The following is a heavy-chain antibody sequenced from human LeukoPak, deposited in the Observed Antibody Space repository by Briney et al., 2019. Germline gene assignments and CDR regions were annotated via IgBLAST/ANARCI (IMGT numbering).Heavy chain of an antibody. CDR1: GYTFTSYG. CDR2: IIPILGIA. CDR3: AKASAVRWLQLPKGPRGGASDY. D-gene: IGHD1-1*01. J-gene: IGHJ4*02. Sequence: ASVKVSCKASGYTFTSYGISWVRQAPGQGLEWMGRIIPILGIANYAQKFQGRVTITADKSTSTAYMELNSLRAEDTAVYYCAKASAVRWLQLPKGPRGGASDYWGQGTLVTVSS. V-gene: IGHV1-69*04.